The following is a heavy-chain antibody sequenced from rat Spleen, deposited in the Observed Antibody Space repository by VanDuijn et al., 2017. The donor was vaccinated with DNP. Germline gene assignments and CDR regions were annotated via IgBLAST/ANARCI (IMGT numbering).Heavy chain of an antibody. CDR1: GFTFSDYY. CDR3: ARHVLPLRVWDY. V-gene: IGHV5-22*01. J-gene: IGHJ2*01. D-gene: IGHD4-1*01. Sequence: EVQLVESGGGLVQPGRSLKLSCAASGFTFSDYYMAWVRQAPTKGLEWVAYTSYDGASTYNGDSVKGRFTISRDNAKSTLYLQMTSLRSEDMATYYCARHVLPLRVWDYWGQGVMVTVSS. CDR2: TSYDGAST.